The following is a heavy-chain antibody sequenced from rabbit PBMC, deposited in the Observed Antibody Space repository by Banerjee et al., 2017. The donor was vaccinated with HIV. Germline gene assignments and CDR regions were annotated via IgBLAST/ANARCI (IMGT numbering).Heavy chain of an antibody. J-gene: IGHJ3*01. CDR1: GFSFSSSYY. Sequence: QSLEESGGDLVKPGASLTLTCTASGFSFSSSYYMCWVRQAPGKGLEWIACIYVGSGGTWYASWVNGRFTISKTSSTTVTLQMSSLTAADTATYFCARGDPSNSYDLWGQGTLVTVS. CDR3: ARGDPSNSYDL. D-gene: IGHD6-1*01. V-gene: IGHV1S40*01. CDR2: IYVGSGGT.